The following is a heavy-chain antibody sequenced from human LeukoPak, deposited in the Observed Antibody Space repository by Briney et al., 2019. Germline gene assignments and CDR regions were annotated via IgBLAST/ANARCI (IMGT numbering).Heavy chain of an antibody. CDR3: AKDIAAYSSSQTFDY. J-gene: IGHJ4*02. Sequence: PGRSLRLSCAASGFTFDDYAMHWVRQAPGKGLEWVSGISWNSGSIGYADSVKGRFTISRGNAKNSLYLQMNSLRAEDMALYYCAKDIAAYSSSQTFDYWGQGTLVTVSS. CDR2: ISWNSGSI. D-gene: IGHD6-6*01. CDR1: GFTFDDYA. V-gene: IGHV3-9*03.